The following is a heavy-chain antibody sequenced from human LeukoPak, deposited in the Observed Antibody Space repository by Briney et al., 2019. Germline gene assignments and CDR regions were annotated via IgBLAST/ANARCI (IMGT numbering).Heavy chain of an antibody. CDR2: IGGSGGST. CDR3: ATAWQYCDY. J-gene: IGHJ4*02. CDR1: GFTFSSYA. V-gene: IGHV3-23*01. D-gene: IGHD5-12*01. Sequence: GGSLRLSCAASGFTFSSYAMSWVRQAPGKGLEWVSAIGGSGGSTFYAGSVKGRFTISRDNSRNTVYLQMNSLRAEDTAVYYCATAWQYCDYWGQGTLVTVSS.